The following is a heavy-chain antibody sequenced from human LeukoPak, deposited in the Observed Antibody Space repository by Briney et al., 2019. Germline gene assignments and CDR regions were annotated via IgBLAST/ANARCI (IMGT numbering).Heavy chain of an antibody. CDR3: GQSSPVLPWF. Sequence: PGGSLRLSCAGSGFTFSSYSMHWVRQAPGKGLVWVSRINGDGSSTSYADSVKGRFTISRDNAKNTVYLQMNSLRAEDTAVYYCGQSSPVLPWFWGQGTLVTVSS. J-gene: IGHJ4*02. V-gene: IGHV3-74*01. CDR2: INGDGSST. D-gene: IGHD3-10*01. CDR1: GFTFSSYS.